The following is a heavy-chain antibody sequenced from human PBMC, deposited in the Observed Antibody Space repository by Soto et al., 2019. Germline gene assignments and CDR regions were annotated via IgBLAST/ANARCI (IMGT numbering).Heavy chain of an antibody. CDR3: AKDLRFDTSAYNY. J-gene: IGHJ4*02. Sequence: EVQLLESGGGLVQPGGSLRLSCTASGFTFSTYGMSWVRQAPGKGLEWVSSLSGDGTTTYYIDSVKGRFTISTYNPRNTLSLQMNSLITEDTAGYYCAKDLRFDTSAYNYWGQGILVTVSS. D-gene: IGHD3-22*01. CDR1: GFTFSTYG. V-gene: IGHV3-23*01. CDR2: LSGDGTTT.